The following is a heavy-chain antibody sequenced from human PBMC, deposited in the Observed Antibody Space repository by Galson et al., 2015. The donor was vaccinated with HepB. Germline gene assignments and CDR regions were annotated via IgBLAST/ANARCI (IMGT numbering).Heavy chain of an antibody. V-gene: IGHV1-69*04. J-gene: IGHJ5*02. CDR3: ARERECSSTSCYARFDP. Sequence: SVKVSCKASGGTFSSYAISWVRQAPGQGLEWMGRIIPILGIANYAQKFQGRVTITADKSTSTAYMELSSLRSEDTAVYYCARERECSSTSCYARFDPWGQGTLVTVSS. CDR2: IIPILGIA. CDR1: GGTFSSYA. D-gene: IGHD2-2*01.